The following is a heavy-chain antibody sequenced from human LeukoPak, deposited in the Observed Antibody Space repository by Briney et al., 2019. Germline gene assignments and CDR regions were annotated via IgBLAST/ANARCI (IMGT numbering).Heavy chain of an antibody. V-gene: IGHV3-7*01. J-gene: IGHJ6*03. CDR3: ARDTPYYYGSGSSSGYYYYMDV. Sequence: HPGGSLRLSCAASGFTFSSYWMSWVRRAPGKGLEWVANIKQDGSEKYYVDSVKGRFTISRDNAKNSLYLQMNSLRAEDTAVYYCARDTPYYYGSGSSSGYYYYMDVWGKGTTVTISS. D-gene: IGHD3-10*01. CDR1: GFTFSSYW. CDR2: IKQDGSEK.